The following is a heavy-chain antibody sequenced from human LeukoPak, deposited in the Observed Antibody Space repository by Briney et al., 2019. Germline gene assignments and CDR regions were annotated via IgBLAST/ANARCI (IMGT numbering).Heavy chain of an antibody. CDR1: GFTFSSYG. V-gene: IGHV3-30*02. CDR3: AKAAGGSGSYYTPLGY. J-gene: IGHJ4*02. D-gene: IGHD3-10*01. Sequence: GGSLRLSCAASGFTFSSYGMHWVPQAPGKGLEWVAFIRYDGSNKYYADSVKGRFTISRDNSKNTLYLQMNSLRAEDTAVYYCAKAAGGSGSYYTPLGYWGQGTLVTVSS. CDR2: IRYDGSNK.